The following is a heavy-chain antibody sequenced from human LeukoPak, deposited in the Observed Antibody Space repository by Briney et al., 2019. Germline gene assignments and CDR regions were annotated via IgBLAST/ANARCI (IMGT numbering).Heavy chain of an antibody. V-gene: IGHV1-2*02. J-gene: IGHJ4*02. CDR3: ARGFFDNYFDY. Sequence: ASVNVSCKASGYTFTGYYMHWVRQAPGQGLEWMGWINPNSGGTNYAQKFQGRVTMTRDTSISTAYMELSRLTSDDTAVYFCARGFFDNYFDYWGQGTLVTVSS. CDR2: INPNSGGT. D-gene: IGHD3/OR15-3a*01. CDR1: GYTFTGYY.